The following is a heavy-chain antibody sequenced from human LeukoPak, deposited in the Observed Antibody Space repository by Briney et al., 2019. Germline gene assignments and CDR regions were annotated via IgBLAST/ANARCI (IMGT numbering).Heavy chain of an antibody. CDR3: VRRSSRRQPFDP. J-gene: IGHJ5*02. V-gene: IGHV5-51*01. Sequence: GESLKISCKGSGYNFASYWIGWVRQMPGKGLEWMGIIYPGDSETRYSPSLQGQVTISADKSINTAYLQWNSLRASDTAMYYCVRRSSRRQPFDPWGQGTLVTVSS. D-gene: IGHD1-26*01. CDR2: IYPGDSET. CDR1: GYNFASYW.